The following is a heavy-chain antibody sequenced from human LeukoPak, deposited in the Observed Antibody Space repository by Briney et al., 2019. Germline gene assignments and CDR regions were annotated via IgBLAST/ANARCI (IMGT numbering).Heavy chain of an antibody. CDR3: ARTWRSSPGGEYRYYYYYYMDV. D-gene: IGHD3-16*01. J-gene: IGHJ6*03. CDR2: IYHSGST. CDR1: GGSISSSNW. V-gene: IGHV4-4*02. Sequence: SGTLSLTCAVSGGSISSSNWWSWVRQPPGKGLEWIGEIYHSGSTNYNPSLKSRVTISVDKSKNQFSLKLSSVTAADTAVYYCARTWRSSPGGEYRYYYYYYMDVWGKGTTVTVSS.